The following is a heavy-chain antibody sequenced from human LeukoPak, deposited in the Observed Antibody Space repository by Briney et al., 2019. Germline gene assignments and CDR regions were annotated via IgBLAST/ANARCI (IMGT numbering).Heavy chain of an antibody. Sequence: GGSLRLSCAASGFIFRNYGMNWVRQPPGKGLEWVSGVSPNGETAYYADSVEGRFTISRDNAKNSLYLQMNSLRVEDTAVYYCVRVGYCSGGGCQGRDWFDPWGQGTLVTVSS. J-gene: IGHJ5*02. CDR2: VSPNGETA. CDR3: VRVGYCSGGGCQGRDWFDP. V-gene: IGHV3-48*04. CDR1: GFIFRNYG. D-gene: IGHD2-15*01.